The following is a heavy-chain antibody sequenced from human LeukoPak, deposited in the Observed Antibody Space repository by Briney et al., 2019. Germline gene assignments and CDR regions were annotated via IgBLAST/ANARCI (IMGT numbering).Heavy chain of an antibody. CDR1: GFTFSSCG. CDR3: ARDQTGFCSGSSCLGSTFDY. Sequence: GGSLRLSCAASGFTFSSCGMHWVRQAPGKGLEWVAVIWYDGTNKYYADSVKGRFTISRDNSKNTLYLQMNSLRAEDTAVYYCARDQTGFCSGSSCLGSTFDYWGQGTLVTVSS. V-gene: IGHV3-30*19. CDR2: IWYDGTNK. J-gene: IGHJ4*02. D-gene: IGHD2-15*01.